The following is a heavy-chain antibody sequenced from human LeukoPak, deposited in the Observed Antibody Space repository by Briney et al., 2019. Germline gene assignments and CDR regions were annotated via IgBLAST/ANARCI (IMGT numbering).Heavy chain of an antibody. CDR1: GFTFSIYA. CDR3: TRDRPNYYGSDGHYYRRNGDY. V-gene: IGHV3-23*01. J-gene: IGHJ4*02. Sequence: GGSLRLSCAASGFTFSIYAMSWVRQAPGKGLEWVSSISSKGELTFYADSEKGRFTISRDNSESTLYLQMNILRADDTAIYYCTRDRPNYYGSDGHYYRRNGDYWGQGTLVTVSS. CDR2: ISSKGELT. D-gene: IGHD3-22*01.